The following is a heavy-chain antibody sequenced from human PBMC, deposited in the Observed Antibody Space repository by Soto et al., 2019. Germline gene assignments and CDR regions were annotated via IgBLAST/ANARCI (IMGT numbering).Heavy chain of an antibody. CDR1: GYTFTSYG. Sequence: ASVKVSCKASGYTFTSYGISWVRQAPGQGLEWMGWISAYNGNTNYAQKLQGRVTMTTDTSTSTAYMELSSLRSEDTAVYYCATESLAAAGKGIIDYWGQGTLVTVSS. D-gene: IGHD6-13*01. CDR2: ISAYNGNT. V-gene: IGHV1-18*01. J-gene: IGHJ4*02. CDR3: ATESLAAAGKGIIDY.